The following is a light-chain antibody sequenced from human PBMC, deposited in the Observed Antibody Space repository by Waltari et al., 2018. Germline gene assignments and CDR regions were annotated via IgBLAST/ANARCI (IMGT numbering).Light chain of an antibody. CDR3: HQYNRWPRT. Sequence: EIVMTQSPATLSVSPGERATLSCRASQSVSNNLAWSQQKPGQTPRLLIYGASIRATGIPARFSGSGSGTEVTLTISSLQSEDFAVYYCHQYNRWPRTFGQGTKVEIK. CDR1: QSVSNN. V-gene: IGKV3D-15*01. CDR2: GAS. J-gene: IGKJ1*01.